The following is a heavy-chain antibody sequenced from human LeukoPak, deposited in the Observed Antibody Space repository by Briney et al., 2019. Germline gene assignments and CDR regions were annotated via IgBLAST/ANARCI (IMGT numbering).Heavy chain of an antibody. Sequence: SETLSLTCAVYGGSFSGYYWSWIRQPPGKGLEWIGEINHSGSTNYNPSLKSRVTISVDTSKNQVSLRLTSVTAADTAVYYCSRDARNWGSNYWGQGTLVTVSS. CDR3: SRDARNWGSNY. J-gene: IGHJ4*02. CDR1: GGSFSGYY. CDR2: INHSGST. V-gene: IGHV4-34*01. D-gene: IGHD7-27*01.